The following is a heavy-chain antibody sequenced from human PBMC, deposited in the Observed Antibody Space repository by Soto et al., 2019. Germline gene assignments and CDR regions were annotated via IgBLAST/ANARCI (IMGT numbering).Heavy chain of an antibody. D-gene: IGHD6-6*01. CDR3: ARGTIVARQHLDY. J-gene: IGHJ4*02. V-gene: IGHV3-30*03. CDR1: GFTFSSYA. Sequence: QVQLVESGGGVVQPGKSLSLSCAASGFTFSSYAMHWARQAPGKGLEWVTVISIRGGDEYYAESVRGRFTISRDDSKNTLYLQMDSLRVEATAVYYCARGTIVARQHLDYWGQGTLVTVSS. CDR2: ISIRGGDE.